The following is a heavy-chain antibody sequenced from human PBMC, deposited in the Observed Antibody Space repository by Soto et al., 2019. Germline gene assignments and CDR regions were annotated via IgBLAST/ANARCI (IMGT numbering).Heavy chain of an antibody. V-gene: IGHV1-18*01. CDR1: GYTFTSYG. D-gene: IGHD3-22*01. J-gene: IGHJ4*02. CDR3: ARERGYYYDSSGYHSFAY. CDR2: ISAYNGNT. Sequence: GASVKVSCKASGYTFTSYGISWVRQAPGQGLEWMGWISAYNGNTNYAQKLQGRVTMTTDTSTSTAYMELRSLRSDDTAVYYCARERGYYYDSSGYHSFAYWGQGTLVTVSS.